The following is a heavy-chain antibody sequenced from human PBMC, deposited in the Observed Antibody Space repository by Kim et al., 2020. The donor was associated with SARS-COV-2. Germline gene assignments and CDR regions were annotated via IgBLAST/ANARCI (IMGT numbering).Heavy chain of an antibody. V-gene: IGHV4-39*01. CDR1: GGSISSSSYY. J-gene: IGHJ4*02. D-gene: IGHD6-19*01. CDR3: ARHSGWFDY. CDR2: IYYSGST. Sequence: SETLSLTCTVSGGSISSSSYYWGWIRQPPGKGLEWIGSIYYSGSTYYNPSLKSRVTISVDTSKNQFSLKLSSVTAADTAVYYCARHSGWFDYWGQGTLVTVSS.